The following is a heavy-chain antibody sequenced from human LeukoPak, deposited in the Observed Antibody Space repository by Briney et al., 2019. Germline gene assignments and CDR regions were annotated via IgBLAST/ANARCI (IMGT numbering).Heavy chain of an antibody. V-gene: IGHV3-30-3*01. CDR3: ARDRRRDFDY. CDR1: GFTFSSYA. CDR2: ISYDGSNK. Sequence: GGSLRLTCAASGFTFSSYAMHWVRQAPGKGLEWLAVISYDGSNKYYADSVKGRFTISRDNSKNTLYLQMNSLRAEDTAVYYCARDRRRDFDYWGQGTLVTVSS. J-gene: IGHJ4*02.